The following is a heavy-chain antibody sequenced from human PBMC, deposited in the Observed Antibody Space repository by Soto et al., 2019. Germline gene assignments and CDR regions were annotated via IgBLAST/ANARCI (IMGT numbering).Heavy chain of an antibody. D-gene: IGHD2-15*01. J-gene: IGHJ4*02. Sequence: GSLRLSCAAPGFTFSRYWMTWVLQAPGKGLEWVANIKQDGSEIYYVDSVKGRFTISRDNAENSLYLQMNSLRAEDTAVYYCARDPVCSGGSCYDYWGQGTLVTVPQ. CDR3: ARDPVCSGGSCYDY. V-gene: IGHV3-7*01. CDR1: GFTFSRYW. CDR2: IKQDGSEI.